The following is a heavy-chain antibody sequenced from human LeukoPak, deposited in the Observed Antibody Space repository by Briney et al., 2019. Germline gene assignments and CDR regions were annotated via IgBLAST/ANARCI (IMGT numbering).Heavy chain of an antibody. Sequence: GGSLRLSCAASGFTFDDYTMHWVRQAPGKGLEWVSLISWDGGSTYYADSVEGRFTISRDNSESSLYLQMNSLRTEDTALYYCAKVTHNWNYDYYYYMDVWGQGTTVTVSS. CDR3: AKVTHNWNYDYYYYMDV. CDR1: GFTFDDYT. J-gene: IGHJ6*03. D-gene: IGHD1-20*01. CDR2: ISWDGGST. V-gene: IGHV3-43*01.